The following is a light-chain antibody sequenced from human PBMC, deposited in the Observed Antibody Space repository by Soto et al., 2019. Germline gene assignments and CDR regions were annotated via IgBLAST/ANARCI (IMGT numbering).Light chain of an antibody. CDR3: SSYAGSNKYVL. CDR1: SSDVGGYNY. Sequence: QSALTQPPSASGSPGQSVTISCTGTSSDVGGYNYVSWYQRHPGKAPKLMIYEVSKRPSGVPDRFSGSKSGNTASLTVSGLQAEDEADYYFSSYAGSNKYVLFGGGTKLTVL. V-gene: IGLV2-8*01. CDR2: EVS. J-gene: IGLJ2*01.